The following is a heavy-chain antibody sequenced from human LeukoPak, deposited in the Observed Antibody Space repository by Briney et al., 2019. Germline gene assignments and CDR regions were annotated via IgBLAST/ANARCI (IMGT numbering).Heavy chain of an antibody. J-gene: IGHJ6*02. Sequence: ASVKVSCKASGYSFPSYGMSWVRQAPGQGLEWMGWISPFNGNTNYVHKFQGRVTMTTEKSTKTIYMEMRSLRSDDTAVYYCARDLDFLVIRAALRRYGMDVWGQGTTVTVSS. D-gene: IGHD2-2*01. CDR3: ARDLDFLVIRAALRRYGMDV. CDR1: GYSFPSYG. V-gene: IGHV1-18*01. CDR2: ISPFNGNT.